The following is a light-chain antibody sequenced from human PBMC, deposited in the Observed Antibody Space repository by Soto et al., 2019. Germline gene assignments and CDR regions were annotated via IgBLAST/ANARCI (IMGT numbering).Light chain of an antibody. CDR1: QSISRW. V-gene: IGKV1-5*01. CDR3: QQYNDYSTWT. J-gene: IGKJ1*01. Sequence: DIPMTQSPSTLSASVGDRVTITCRASQSISRWLAWYQQKPGKAPKVLIWDASSLQRGVPSRFSGSGSGTEFTLTISSLQPDAFATYFCQQYNDYSTWTFGQGTKVEIK. CDR2: DAS.